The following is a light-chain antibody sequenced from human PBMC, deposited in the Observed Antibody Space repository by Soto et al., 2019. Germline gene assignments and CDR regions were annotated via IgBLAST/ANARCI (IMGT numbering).Light chain of an antibody. CDR2: GAS. CDR3: QQFSGYPLT. Sequence: DIQMTQSPSTLSGSVGDRVTITCRASQGISSHLAWYQQRPGKAPVLLIYGASNLQSGVPSRFSGSGSGTAFTLTISSLQPEDFATYYCQQFSGYPLTFGQGTRLEIK. J-gene: IGKJ5*01. CDR1: QGISSH. V-gene: IGKV1-9*01.